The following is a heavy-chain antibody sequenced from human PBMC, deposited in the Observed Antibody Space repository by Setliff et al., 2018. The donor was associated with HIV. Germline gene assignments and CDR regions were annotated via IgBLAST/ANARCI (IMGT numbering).Heavy chain of an antibody. CDR2: FDPEDGET. Sequence: ASVKVSCKISGYTLTELSIHWVRQAPGKGLEWMANFDPEDGETFYAQKFQGRVTITADESTSTVYMEVSGLRFEDTAVYFCAKDGPTVIEGSYMDVWGKGTTVTVSS. CDR3: AKDGPTVIEGSYMDV. CDR1: GYTLTELS. J-gene: IGHJ6*03. V-gene: IGHV1-24*01. D-gene: IGHD4-4*01.